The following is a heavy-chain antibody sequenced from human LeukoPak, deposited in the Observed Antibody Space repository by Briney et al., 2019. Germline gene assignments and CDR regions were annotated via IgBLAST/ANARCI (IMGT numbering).Heavy chain of an antibody. CDR1: GGSISSGGYS. J-gene: IGHJ1*01. CDR2: VYHSGST. V-gene: IGHV4-30-2*01. D-gene: IGHD4-17*01. CDR3: ARAAREDYDAFQH. Sequence: SQTLSLTCAVSGGSISSGGYSWSWIRQPPGKGLEWIGYVYHSGSTYYNPSLKSRVTISVDRSKNQFSLKLSSVTAADAAVYYCARAAREDYDAFQHWGQGTLVTVSS.